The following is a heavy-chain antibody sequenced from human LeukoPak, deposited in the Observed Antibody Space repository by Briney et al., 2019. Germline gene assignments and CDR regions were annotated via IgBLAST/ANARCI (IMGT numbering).Heavy chain of an antibody. J-gene: IGHJ3*02. CDR1: GGFISTYY. CDR2: ISTSGST. V-gene: IGHV4-4*07. CDR3: ARDPFKDAFDI. Sequence: LETLSLTCTVSGGFISTYYWNWIRQPAGKGLEWIGRISTSGSTTYNPSLKSRVTISVDTSKSQFSLKLTSVTAADTAVYYCARDPFKDAFDIWGQGTLVTVSS.